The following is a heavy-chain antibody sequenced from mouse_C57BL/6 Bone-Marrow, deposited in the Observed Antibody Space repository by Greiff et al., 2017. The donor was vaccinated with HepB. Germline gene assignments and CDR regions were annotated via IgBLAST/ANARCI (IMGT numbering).Heavy chain of an antibody. CDR2: IYPSDSET. CDR1: GYTFTSYW. Sequence: VQLQQPGAELVRPGSSVKLSCKASGYTFTSYWMDWVKQRPGQGLEWIGNIYPSDSETHYNQKFKDKATLTVDKSSSTAYMQLSSLTSEDSAVYYCARRQLRGIYYAMDYWGQGTSVTVSS. CDR3: ARRQLRGIYYAMDY. J-gene: IGHJ4*01. V-gene: IGHV1-61*01. D-gene: IGHD3-2*02.